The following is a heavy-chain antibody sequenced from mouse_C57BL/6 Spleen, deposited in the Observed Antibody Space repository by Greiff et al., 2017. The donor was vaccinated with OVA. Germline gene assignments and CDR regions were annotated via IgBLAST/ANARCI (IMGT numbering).Heavy chain of an antibody. CDR3: AKEGYAYAMDY. CDR1: GFSLTSYG. CDR2: IWGDGST. J-gene: IGHJ4*01. V-gene: IGHV2-3*01. D-gene: IGHD2-14*01. Sequence: VKLMESGPGLVAPSQRLSITCTVSGFSLTSYGVSWVRQPPGKGLEWLGVIWGDGSTNYHSALISRLSISKDNSKSQVFLKLNSRQTDDTATYYCAKEGYAYAMDYWGQGTSVTVSS.